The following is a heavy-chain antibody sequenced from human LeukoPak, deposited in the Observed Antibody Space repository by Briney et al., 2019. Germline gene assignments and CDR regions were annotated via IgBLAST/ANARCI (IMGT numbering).Heavy chain of an antibody. J-gene: IGHJ4*02. V-gene: IGHV3-23*01. CDR1: RFQFSSYA. Sequence: PGGSLRLSCVASRFQFSSYAMSWVRQAPGKGLEWVSVISGSGGSTYYADSVKGRFTISRDNSKNTLYLQMNSLRAEDTAVYYCAKVRLYCSGGSSCYYLPFDYWGQGTLVTVSS. CDR2: ISGSGGST. CDR3: AKVRLYCSGGSSCYYLPFDY. D-gene: IGHD2-15*01.